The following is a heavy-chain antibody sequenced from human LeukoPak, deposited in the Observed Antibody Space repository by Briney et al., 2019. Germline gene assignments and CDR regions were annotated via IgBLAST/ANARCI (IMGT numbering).Heavy chain of an antibody. CDR3: ARGARYCSSTSCYGNWFDP. J-gene: IGHJ5*02. CDR1: GYSFTSYW. D-gene: IGHD2-2*01. V-gene: IGHV5-51*01. Sequence: GESLKISCKGSGYSFTSYWIGWVRQMPGKGLEWMGIIYPGDSDTRYSPPFQGQVTISADKSISTAYLQWSSLKASDTAMYYCARGARYCSSTSCYGNWFDPWGQGTLVTVSS. CDR2: IYPGDSDT.